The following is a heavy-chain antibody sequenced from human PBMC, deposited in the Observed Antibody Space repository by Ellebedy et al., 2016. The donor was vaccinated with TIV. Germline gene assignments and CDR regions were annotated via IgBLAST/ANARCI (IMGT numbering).Heavy chain of an antibody. CDR1: GGSLTNHF. CDR3: AKGRGGGSDSSAPRYYFDY. Sequence: PSETLSLTCTVSGGSLTNHFWSWIRQPPGKGLEWVSTISHTGTRTYYTNSVEGRFIISRDISKRALYLQMNSLRAEDTAVYYCAKGRGGGSDSSAPRYYFDYWGLGTLVTVSS. J-gene: IGHJ4*02. CDR2: ISHTGTRT. D-gene: IGHD3-22*01. V-gene: IGHV3-23*01.